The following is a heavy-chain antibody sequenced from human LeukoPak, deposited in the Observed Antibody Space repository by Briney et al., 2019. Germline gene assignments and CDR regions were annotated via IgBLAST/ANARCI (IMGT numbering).Heavy chain of an antibody. V-gene: IGHV3-11*04. D-gene: IGHD3-22*01. CDR2: ISSSGSTI. J-gene: IGHJ4*02. CDR1: GFTFSDYY. CDR3: ARDLYYYDSSGYYPFGY. Sequence: GGSLRLSCAAYGFTFSDYYMSWIRQAPGKGLEWVSYISSSGSTIYYADSVKGRFTISRDNAKNSLYLQMNSLRAEDTAVYYCARDLYYYDSSGYYPFGYWGQGTLVTVSS.